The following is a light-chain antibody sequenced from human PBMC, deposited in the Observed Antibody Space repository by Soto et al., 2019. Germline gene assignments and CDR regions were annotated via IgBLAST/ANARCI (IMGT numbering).Light chain of an antibody. CDR2: DAS. J-gene: IGKJ4*01. Sequence: EIVLTQSPATLSLSPGERVTLSCRASQSVSSYFAWYHQKPGLAPRLLIYDASTRAAGIPARFSGSGSGTDLTLTISSLEPDDFAVYYCQQRSDWPLTFGGGTKVEIK. CDR3: QQRSDWPLT. CDR1: QSVSSY. V-gene: IGKV3-11*01.